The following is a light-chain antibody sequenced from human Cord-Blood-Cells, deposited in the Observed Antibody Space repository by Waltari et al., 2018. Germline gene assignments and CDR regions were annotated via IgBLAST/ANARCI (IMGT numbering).Light chain of an antibody. J-gene: IGLJ1*01. V-gene: IGLV1-40*01. Sequence: QSVLTQPPSVSAAPGHRVTISCTGTRSNLRAGYDVPWDQQLPGTAPKLLIYGNSNRPSGVPDRFSGSKSGTSASLAITGLQAEDEADYYCQSYDSSLSGYVFGTGTKVTVL. CDR2: GNS. CDR3: QSYDSSLSGYV. CDR1: RSNLRAGYD.